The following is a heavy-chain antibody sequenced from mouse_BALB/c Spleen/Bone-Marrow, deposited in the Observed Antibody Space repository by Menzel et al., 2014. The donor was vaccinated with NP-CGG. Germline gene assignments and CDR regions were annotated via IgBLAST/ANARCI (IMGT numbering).Heavy chain of an antibody. J-gene: IGHJ4*01. CDR2: INPSNGRT. V-gene: IGHV1S81*02. Sequence: VQRVESGAELVKPGASVKLSCKASGYTFTGYWMHWVKRRPGQGLEWIGEINPSNGRTNYNEKFKSMATLTVDKSSSTAHMQFSSLTSEDSAVFYCARLIYGSSYIVDFWGQGTSVTVSS. CDR1: GYTFTGYW. D-gene: IGHD1-1*01. CDR3: ARLIYGSSYIVDF.